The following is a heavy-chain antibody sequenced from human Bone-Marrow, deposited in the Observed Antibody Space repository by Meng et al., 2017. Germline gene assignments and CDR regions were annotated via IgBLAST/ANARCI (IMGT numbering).Heavy chain of an antibody. V-gene: IGHV3-23*01. Sequence: GESLKISCAASEFTFSTYAMSWVRQAPGKGLEWVSGISGSGGSTYYADSVKGRFTISRDNSKNTLYLQMNSLRAEDTAVYYCAKGGLRFPSLDYWGQGTLVTVSS. D-gene: IGHD3-16*01. CDR3: AKGGLRFPSLDY. J-gene: IGHJ4*02. CDR1: EFTFSTYA. CDR2: ISGSGGST.